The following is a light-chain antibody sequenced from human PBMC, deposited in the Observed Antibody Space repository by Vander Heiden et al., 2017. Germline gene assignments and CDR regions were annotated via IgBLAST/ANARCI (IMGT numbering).Light chain of an antibody. CDR3: QSYDSSSLI. V-gene: IGLV6-57*02. Sequence: KFMLTPPHSVSQSPGQTVTISCTGSSGSSATNYGQWDQQRPGSAPTTVIYEDIQRPAGVPDRFSGSIDSSSNSASLTISGLKTEDEADYYCQSYDSSSLIFGGGTKVTVL. CDR2: EDI. J-gene: IGLJ2*01. CDR1: SGSSATNY.